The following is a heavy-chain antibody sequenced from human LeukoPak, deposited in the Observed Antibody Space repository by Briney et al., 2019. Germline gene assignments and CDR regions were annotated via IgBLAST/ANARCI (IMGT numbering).Heavy chain of an antibody. D-gene: IGHD2-2*01. J-gene: IGHJ3*02. V-gene: IGHV4-34*01. Sequence: SETLSLTCAVYRGSFSGYYWSWIRQPPGKGLEWIGEINHSGSTNYNPSLKSRVTISVDTSKNQFSLKLSSVTAADTAVYYCARDHGVPAASDAFDIWGQGTMVTVSS. CDR2: INHSGST. CDR3: ARDHGVPAASDAFDI. CDR1: RGSFSGYY.